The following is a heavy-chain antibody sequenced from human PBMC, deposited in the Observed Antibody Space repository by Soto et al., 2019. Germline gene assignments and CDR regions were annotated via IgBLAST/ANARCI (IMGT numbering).Heavy chain of an antibody. V-gene: IGHV1-69*13. CDR2: IIPIFGTA. Sequence: GASVKVSCKASGGTFSSYAISWVRQAPGQGLEWMGGIIPIFGTANYAQKFQGRVTINADESTSTAYMELSSLRSEDTAVYYCARDDCSSICCYKRAAAHLHYYYGKDVWGQGTTVTVSS. CDR3: ARDDCSSICCYKRAAAHLHYYYGKDV. J-gene: IGHJ6*02. CDR1: GGTFSSYA. D-gene: IGHD2-2*02.